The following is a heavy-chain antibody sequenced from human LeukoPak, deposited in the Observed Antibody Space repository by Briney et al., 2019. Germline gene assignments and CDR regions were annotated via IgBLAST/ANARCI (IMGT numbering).Heavy chain of an antibody. Sequence: SETLSLTCTVSSASITSSPYFWGWIRQSPGKGLEWIGSISYSGTTYYNPFLKSRVTISVDTSKNQFSLKLNSVTAADTAVYYCARHRCSGGSCYPMNWFDPWGQGTLVTVSS. J-gene: IGHJ5*02. CDR2: ISYSGTT. V-gene: IGHV4-39*01. CDR3: ARHRCSGGSCYPMNWFDP. D-gene: IGHD2-15*01. CDR1: SASITSSPYF.